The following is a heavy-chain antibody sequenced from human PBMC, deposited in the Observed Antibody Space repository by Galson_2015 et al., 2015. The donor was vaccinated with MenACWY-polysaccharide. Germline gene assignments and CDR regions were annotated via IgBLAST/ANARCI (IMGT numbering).Heavy chain of an antibody. D-gene: IGHD3-9*01. J-gene: IGHJ4*02. Sequence: SLRLSCAASGSRFSNSGMHWVRQAPGRGLEWVGRIRDKRFGGTTDYAAPVKGRFTISRDDSKNTIFLQMNSLKTEDTAVYYCTTPRYINEQAHSWGQGTLVTVPS. CDR1: GSRFSNSG. V-gene: IGHV3-15*01. CDR2: IRDKRFGGTT. CDR3: TTPRYINEQAHS.